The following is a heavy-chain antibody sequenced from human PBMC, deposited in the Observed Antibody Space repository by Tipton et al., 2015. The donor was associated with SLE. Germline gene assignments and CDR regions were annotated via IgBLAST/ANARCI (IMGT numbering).Heavy chain of an antibody. CDR1: GGSISSSSYY. D-gene: IGHD3-10*01. J-gene: IGHJ2*01. CDR2: IYYSGIT. V-gene: IGHV4-39*07. CDR3: ASGAGDWYFDL. Sequence: TLSLTCTVSGGSISSSSYYWGWIRQPPGKGLEWIGNIYYSGITYHNPSLKSRVTISVDTSKNQFSLKLSSVTAADTAVYYCASGAGDWYFDLWGRGTLVTVSS.